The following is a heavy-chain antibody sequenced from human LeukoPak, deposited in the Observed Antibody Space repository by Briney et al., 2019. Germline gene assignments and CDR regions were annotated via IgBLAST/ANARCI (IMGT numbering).Heavy chain of an antibody. V-gene: IGHV3-30*18. D-gene: IGHD3-10*01. J-gene: IGHJ6*02. CDR2: ISYDGSNK. Sequence: GGALRLSCAASGFTFSSYGMHWVRQAPGKGLEWVAVISYDGSNKYYADSVKGRFTISRDNPKNTLYLQMNSLRAEDTAVYYCAKDTKYYYGSGSQDYYYGMDIWGQGTTVTVSS. CDR1: GFTFSSYG. CDR3: AKDTKYYYGSGSQDYYYGMDI.